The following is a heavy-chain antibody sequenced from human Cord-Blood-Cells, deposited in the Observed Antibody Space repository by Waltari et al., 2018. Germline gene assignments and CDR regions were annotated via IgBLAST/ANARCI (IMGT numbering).Heavy chain of an antibody. CDR3: ARHFKPYYYGSGSYYFDY. J-gene: IGHJ4*02. CDR2: IFPGDAYT. D-gene: IGHD3-10*01. Sequence: EVQLVQSGAEVKKPGESLKISCKGSGYSFTSYRIGWVRQMPGKGLEGMGIIFPGDAYTRYSPSFQGQVTSSADKSISTAYLQWSSLKASDTAMYYCARHFKPYYYGSGSYYFDYWGQGTLVTVSS. V-gene: IGHV5-51*01. CDR1: GYSFTSYR.